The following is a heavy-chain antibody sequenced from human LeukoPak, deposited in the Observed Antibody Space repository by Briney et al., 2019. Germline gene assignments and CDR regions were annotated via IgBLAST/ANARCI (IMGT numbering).Heavy chain of an antibody. Sequence: GGSLRLSCAASGFTFSSYSMNWVRQAPGKGLEWVSSISSSSSYIYYADSVKGRFTISRDNAKNSLYLQMNSLSAEDTAVYYCARASITMVRGVIFSWGQGTLVTVSS. J-gene: IGHJ5*02. D-gene: IGHD3-10*01. V-gene: IGHV3-21*01. CDR3: ARASITMVRGVIFS. CDR1: GFTFSSYS. CDR2: ISSSSSYI.